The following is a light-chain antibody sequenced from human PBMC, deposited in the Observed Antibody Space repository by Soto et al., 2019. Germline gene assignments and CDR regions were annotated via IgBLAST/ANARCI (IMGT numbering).Light chain of an antibody. CDR3: QHRGT. CDR1: QSISNW. CDR2: DAS. J-gene: IGKJ1*01. V-gene: IGKV1-5*01. Sequence: DIQMTQSPSTLSASVGDRVTITCRASQSISNWLAWYQQKPGKAPKLLIYDASNLETGVPSRFSGSGSGTEFTLTINSLQPDDFATYYCQHRGTFGQGTKVDIK.